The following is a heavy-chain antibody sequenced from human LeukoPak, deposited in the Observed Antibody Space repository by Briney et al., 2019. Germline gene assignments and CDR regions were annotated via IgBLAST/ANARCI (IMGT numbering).Heavy chain of an antibody. CDR2: ISSCSSYI. J-gene: IGHJ5*02. CDR1: GFTFSSYS. CDR3: AREDYYGSGHWFDP. V-gene: IGHV3-21*01. D-gene: IGHD3-10*01. Sequence: PGGSLRLSCAASGFTFSSYSMNWVRQAPGKGLEWVSSISSCSSYIYYADSVKGRFTISRDNAKNSLYLQMNSLRAEDTAVYYCAREDYYGSGHWFDPWGQGTLVTVSS.